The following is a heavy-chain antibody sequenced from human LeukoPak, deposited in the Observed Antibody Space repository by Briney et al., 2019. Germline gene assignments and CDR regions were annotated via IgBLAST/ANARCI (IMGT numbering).Heavy chain of an antibody. J-gene: IGHJ4*02. V-gene: IGHV1-69*04. CDR3: AGMATPFLDY. Sequence: SVKVSCKASGGTFSSYAISWVRQAPGQGLEWMGRIIPIFGIANYAQKFQGRVTITADKSTSTAYMELNSLRSEDTAVYYCAGMATPFLDYWGQGTLVTVSS. CDR2: IIPIFGIA. D-gene: IGHD5-24*01. CDR1: GGTFSSYA.